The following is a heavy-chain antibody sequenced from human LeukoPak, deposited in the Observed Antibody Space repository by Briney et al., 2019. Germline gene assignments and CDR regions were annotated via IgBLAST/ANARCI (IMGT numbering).Heavy chain of an antibody. CDR1: GFTFSSYA. J-gene: IGHJ4*02. CDR3: ARDLGYCSGGSCYSFDYFDY. Sequence: GGSLRLSCSASGFTFSSYAMSWVRQAPGKGLEWVSVIYSGGSTYYADSVKGRFTISRDNSKNTLYLQMNSLRAEDTAVYYCARDLGYCSGGSCYSFDYFDYWGQGTLVTVSS. V-gene: IGHV3-66*01. CDR2: IYSGGST. D-gene: IGHD2-15*01.